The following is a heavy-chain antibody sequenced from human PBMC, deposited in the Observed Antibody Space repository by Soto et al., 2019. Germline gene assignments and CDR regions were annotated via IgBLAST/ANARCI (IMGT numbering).Heavy chain of an antibody. CDR3: AKPPEARYYYYYGMDV. Sequence: GGSLRLSCAASGFTFSSYAMSWVRQAPGKGLEWVSAISGSGGSTYYADSVKGRFTISRDNSKNTLYLQMNSLRVEDTAVYYCAKPPEARYYYYYGMDVWGQGTTVTVSS. J-gene: IGHJ6*02. V-gene: IGHV3-23*01. D-gene: IGHD6-6*01. CDR2: ISGSGGST. CDR1: GFTFSSYA.